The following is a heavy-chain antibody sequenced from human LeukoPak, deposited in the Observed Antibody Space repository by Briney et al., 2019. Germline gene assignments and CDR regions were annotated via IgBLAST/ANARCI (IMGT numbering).Heavy chain of an antibody. CDR1: GFSLNTNAVA. V-gene: IGHV2-5*01. CDR2: IYGNDDK. J-gene: IGHJ4*02. D-gene: IGHD4-17*01. CDR3: VHRTMVTSVDH. Sequence: SGPTLEKPTQTLTLTCTFSGFSLNTNAVAVGWVRQPPGQALEWLTFIYGNDDKRYSPPLASRLTITKDTSKNQVVLTMTDMDYVDTATYYCVHRTMVTSVDHWGQGTLVTVSS.